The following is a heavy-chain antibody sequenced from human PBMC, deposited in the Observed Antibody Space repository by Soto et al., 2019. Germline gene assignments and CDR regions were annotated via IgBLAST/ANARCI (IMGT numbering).Heavy chain of an antibody. CDR3: ARVLGNDAFDI. CDR1: GGPLSSSTW. V-gene: IGHV4-4*02. Sequence: PSDTLSLTCALSGGPLSSSTWCSRVRHPPGSGMEWIGAICHSGSTKNNPSLKSRGTISVDKSKNQFSLKLSSVTAADTAVYYCARVLGNDAFDIWGQGTMGTVSS. D-gene: IGHD3-3*02. J-gene: IGHJ3*02. CDR2: ICHSGST.